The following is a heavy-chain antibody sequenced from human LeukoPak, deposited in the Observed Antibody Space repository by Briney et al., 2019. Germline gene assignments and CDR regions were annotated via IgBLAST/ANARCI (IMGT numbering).Heavy chain of an antibody. Sequence: GGSLRLSCAASGFTFSSYGMHWVRQAPGKGLEWVAVISYDGSNKYYADSVKGRFTISRDNSKNTLYLQMNSLRAEDTAVYYCAKLYSSSDHFDYWGQGTLATVSS. CDR2: ISYDGSNK. J-gene: IGHJ4*02. V-gene: IGHV3-30*18. CDR1: GFTFSSYG. D-gene: IGHD6-6*01. CDR3: AKLYSSSDHFDY.